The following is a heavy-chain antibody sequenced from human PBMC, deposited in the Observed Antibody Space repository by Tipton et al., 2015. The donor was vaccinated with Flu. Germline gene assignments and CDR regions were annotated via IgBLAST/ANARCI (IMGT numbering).Heavy chain of an antibody. V-gene: IGHV1-69*09. CDR2: IIPILGAT. CDR1: GITFSSYT. Sequence: QLVQSGAEVKKPGSSVKVPCKASGITFSSYTISWVRQAPGQGLEWMGRIIPILGATHYAQKFQGRVTITADKSTSAVYMELRSLRSEDTAVYYCARDLGTSVAATDASWGQGTLVTVSS. D-gene: IGHD6-19*01. J-gene: IGHJ5*02. CDR3: ARDLGTSVAATDAS.